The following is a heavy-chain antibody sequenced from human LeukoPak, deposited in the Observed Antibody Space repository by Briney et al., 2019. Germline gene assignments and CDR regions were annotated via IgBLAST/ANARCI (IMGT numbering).Heavy chain of an antibody. Sequence: SETLSLTCTVSGYSISSGYYWGWIRQPPGKGLEWIGSIYHSGSTYYNPSLKSRVTISVDTSKNQFSLKLSSVTAADTAVYYCAERPSIIVGVSNWFDPWGQGTLVTVSS. CDR3: AERPSIIVGVSNWFDP. V-gene: IGHV4-38-2*02. CDR1: GYSISSGYY. J-gene: IGHJ5*02. CDR2: IYHSGST. D-gene: IGHD1-26*01.